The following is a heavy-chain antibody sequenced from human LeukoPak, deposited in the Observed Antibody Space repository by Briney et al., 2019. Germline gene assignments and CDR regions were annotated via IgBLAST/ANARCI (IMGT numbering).Heavy chain of an antibody. J-gene: IGHJ5*02. D-gene: IGHD6-13*01. Sequence: ASVKVSCKASVYTFTGYYIHWVRHAPGQGLERMGWINPNSGGTNYAQKFQGRVTMTRDTSIRTAYMEVSKLTSDDTAVYYCARQAANGNWFDPWGQGTLVTVSS. CDR2: INPNSGGT. CDR3: ARQAANGNWFDP. CDR1: VYTFTGYY. V-gene: IGHV1-2*02.